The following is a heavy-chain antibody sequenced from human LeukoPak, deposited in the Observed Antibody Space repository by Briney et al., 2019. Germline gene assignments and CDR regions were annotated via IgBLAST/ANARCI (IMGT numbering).Heavy chain of an antibody. CDR1: GFSFDAYS. CDR2: INRNGGGM. CDR3: TRGRSDNWKYFDY. J-gene: IGHJ4*02. D-gene: IGHD1-1*01. Sequence: GRSLRLSCAASGFSFDAYSIHWVRQVPGKGLEWVASINRNGGGMGYTDSVKGRFTISRDNAKSALYLQMNSLRPDDTALYYCTRGRSDNWKYFDYWGQGTLVTVSS. V-gene: IGHV3-9*01.